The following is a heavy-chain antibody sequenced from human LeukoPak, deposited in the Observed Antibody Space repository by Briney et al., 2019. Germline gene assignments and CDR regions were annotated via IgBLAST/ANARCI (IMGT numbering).Heavy chain of an antibody. CDR2: INPNSGGT. D-gene: IGHD5-24*01. V-gene: IGHV1-2*02. CDR1: GCTFTGYY. Sequence: ASVKVSCKASGCTFTGYYMHWVREAPGQGLEWMGWINPNSGGTNYAQKFQGRVTMTRDTSISTAYMELSRLRSDDTAVYYCARAKVMATIYFDYWGQGTLVTVSS. CDR3: ARAKVMATIYFDY. J-gene: IGHJ4*02.